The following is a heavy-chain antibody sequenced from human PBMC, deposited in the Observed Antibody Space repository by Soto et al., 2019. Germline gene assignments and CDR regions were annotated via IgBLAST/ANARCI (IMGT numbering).Heavy chain of an antibody. J-gene: IGHJ6*02. D-gene: IGHD6-6*01. CDR2: ISYDGSNK. CDR3: ARVERTPYSSSSGWLGYYYYGMEV. CDR1: GFTFSSYA. V-gene: IGHV3-30-3*01. Sequence: GGSLRLSCAASGFTFSSYAMHWVRQAPGKGLEWVAVISYDGSNKYYADSVKGRFTISRDNSKNTLYLQMNSLRAEDTAVYYCARVERTPYSSSSGWLGYYYYGMEVWGQGTTVTVSS.